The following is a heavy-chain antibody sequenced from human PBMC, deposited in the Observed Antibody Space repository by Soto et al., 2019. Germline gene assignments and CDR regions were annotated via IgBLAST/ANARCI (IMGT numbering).Heavy chain of an antibody. J-gene: IGHJ6*01. CDR3: ARDYDILTGNDYGMDV. Sequence: SETLSLTCTVSGGSISSYYWSWIRQPPGKGLEWIGYIYYSGSTNYNPSLKSRVTISVDTSKNQFSLKLSSVTAADTAVYYCARDYDILTGNDYGMDVWGQGTTVTVS. CDR1: GGSISSYY. V-gene: IGHV4-59*01. D-gene: IGHD3-9*01. CDR2: IYYSGST.